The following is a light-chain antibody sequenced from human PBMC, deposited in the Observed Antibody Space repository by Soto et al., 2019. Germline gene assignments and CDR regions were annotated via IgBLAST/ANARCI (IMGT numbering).Light chain of an antibody. Sequence: EIVLTQSPATLSLSPGERATLSCRASQSVSSYLAWYQQKPGQAPRLLIYDASNRATGIPPRFSGSGSGTDFTLTISSLEHEDFAVYYCQQRSNYLTFGGGTKVEIK. V-gene: IGKV3-11*01. CDR2: DAS. CDR1: QSVSSY. CDR3: QQRSNYLT. J-gene: IGKJ4*01.